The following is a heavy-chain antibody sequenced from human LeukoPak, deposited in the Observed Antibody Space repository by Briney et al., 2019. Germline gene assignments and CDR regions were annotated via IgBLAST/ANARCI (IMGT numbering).Heavy chain of an antibody. CDR2: INPNSGGT. Sequence: ASVKVSCKASGYTFTGYYMHWVRQAPGQGLEWMGCINPNSGGTNYAQKFQGRVTMTRDTSISTAYMELSRLRSDDTAVYYCAAVAGLGNAFDIWGQGTMVTVSS. CDR1: GYTFTGYY. D-gene: IGHD6-19*01. V-gene: IGHV1-2*02. J-gene: IGHJ3*02. CDR3: AAVAGLGNAFDI.